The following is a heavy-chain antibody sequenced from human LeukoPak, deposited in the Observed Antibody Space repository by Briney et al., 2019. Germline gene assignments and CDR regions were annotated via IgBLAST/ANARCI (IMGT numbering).Heavy chain of an antibody. CDR2: INPNNGDT. V-gene: IGHV1-2*02. Sequence: ASVKVSCKASGYTFTGYYMHWVRQAPGQGLEWMGWINPNNGDTNYAQKFQGRVTMTRDTSVSTAYMELSRLTSDDTAVYYCARLTYYYDSSRSFDYWGQGTLVTVSS. J-gene: IGHJ4*02. CDR1: GYTFTGYY. D-gene: IGHD3-22*01. CDR3: ARLTYYYDSSRSFDY.